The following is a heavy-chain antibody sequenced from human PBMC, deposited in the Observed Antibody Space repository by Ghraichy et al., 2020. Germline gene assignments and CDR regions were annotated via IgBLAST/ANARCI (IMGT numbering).Heavy chain of an antibody. Sequence: GGSLRLSCAASGFTVSSNYMSWVRQAPGKGLEWVSVIYSGGSTYYADSVKGRFTISRDNSKNTLYLQMNSLRAEDTAVYYCARSRVGATTRAFDIWGQGTMVTVSS. J-gene: IGHJ3*02. CDR2: IYSGGST. D-gene: IGHD1-26*01. V-gene: IGHV3-53*01. CDR1: GFTVSSNY. CDR3: ARSRVGATTRAFDI.